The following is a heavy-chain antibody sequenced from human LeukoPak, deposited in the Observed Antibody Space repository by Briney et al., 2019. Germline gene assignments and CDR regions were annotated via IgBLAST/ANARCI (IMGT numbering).Heavy chain of an antibody. J-gene: IGHJ6*03. CDR3: AGVRAGINAGGYYHYMDV. CDR1: GGSISSGSYY. V-gene: IGHV4-61*02. D-gene: IGHD3-3*01. CDR2: IYTSGST. Sequence: PSQTLSLTCTVSGGSISSGSYYWSWIRQPAGKGLEWIGRIYTSGSTNYNPSLKSRVTISVDTSKNQFSLKLSSVTAADTAVYYCAGVRAGINAGGYYHYMDVWGKGTTVTVSS.